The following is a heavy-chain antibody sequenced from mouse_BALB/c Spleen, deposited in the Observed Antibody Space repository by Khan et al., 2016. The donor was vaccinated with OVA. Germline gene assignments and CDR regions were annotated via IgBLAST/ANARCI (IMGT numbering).Heavy chain of an antibody. CDR1: GYTFTTYW. CDR3: ARPTMITTEFAY. J-gene: IGHJ3*01. D-gene: IGHD2-4*01. CDR2: INPSNGRT. Sequence: QVQLKQSGAELVKPGASMKLSCKASGYTFTTYWMHWVKQRPGQGLEWIGEINPSNGRTNYNEKFKRKATLSVDKSSSTAYMQLSSLTAEDAAVYYCARPTMITTEFAYWGQGTLVTVSA. V-gene: IGHV1S81*02.